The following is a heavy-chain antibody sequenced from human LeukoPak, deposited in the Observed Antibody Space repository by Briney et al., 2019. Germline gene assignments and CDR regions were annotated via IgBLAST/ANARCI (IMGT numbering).Heavy chain of an antibody. V-gene: IGHV4-34*01. CDR3: ARGKVAATAIDY. CDR1: GGSFSGYY. J-gene: IGHJ4*02. CDR2: INHSGST. D-gene: IGHD2-15*01. Sequence: SETLSLTCAVYGGSFSGYYWSWIRQPPGKGLEWIGEINHSGSTNYNPSLKSRVTISVDTSKNQFSLKLSSVTAADTAVYYCARGKVAATAIDYWGQGTLVTVSS.